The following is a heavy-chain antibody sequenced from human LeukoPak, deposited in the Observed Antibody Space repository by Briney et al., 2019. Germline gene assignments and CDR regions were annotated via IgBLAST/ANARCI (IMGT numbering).Heavy chain of an antibody. CDR3: AMYDSSGYYYGGFDY. CDR1: GFTFSSYA. V-gene: IGHV3-23*01. D-gene: IGHD3-22*01. J-gene: IGHJ4*02. CDR2: ISGSGGST. Sequence: GGSLRLSCAASGFTFSSYAMSWVRQAPGKGLEWVSAISGSGGSTYYADSVKGRFTISRDNSKNTLYLQMNSLRAEDTAVYYCAMYDSSGYYYGGFDYWGQGTLVTASS.